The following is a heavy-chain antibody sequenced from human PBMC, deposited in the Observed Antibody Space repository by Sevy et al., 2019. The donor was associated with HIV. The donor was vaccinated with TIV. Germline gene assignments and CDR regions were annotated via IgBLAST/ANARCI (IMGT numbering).Heavy chain of an antibody. Sequence: GGSLRLSCAASGFTFDDYTMHWVRQVPGKGLEWVSLISWDDKKTDYADSVEGRFTVSRDNRKNSLYLQMNSLRSEDTALYFCAKDIPGYSGFDHWGQGTLVTVSS. J-gene: IGHJ4*02. V-gene: IGHV3-43*01. CDR1: GFTFDDYT. D-gene: IGHD3-10*01. CDR3: AKDIPGYSGFDH. CDR2: ISWDDKKT.